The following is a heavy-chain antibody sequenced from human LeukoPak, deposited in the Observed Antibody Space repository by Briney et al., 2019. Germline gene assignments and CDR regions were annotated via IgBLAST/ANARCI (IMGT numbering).Heavy chain of an antibody. D-gene: IGHD6-13*01. Sequence: GGSLRLSCSASGFTFSNCAMHWVRQAPGKGPEYVSFICSYGDKTYYADSVKGRFTISRDNSKNTVSLQMSSLRAEDTAVYYCVKDLYKGDTSSWYYFDYWGQGTLVTVSS. CDR1: GFTFSNCA. J-gene: IGHJ4*02. CDR2: ICSYGDKT. V-gene: IGHV3-64D*06. CDR3: VKDLYKGDTSSWYYFDY.